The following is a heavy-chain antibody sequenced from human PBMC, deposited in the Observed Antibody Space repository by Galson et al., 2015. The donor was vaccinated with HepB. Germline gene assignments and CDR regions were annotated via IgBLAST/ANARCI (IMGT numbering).Heavy chain of an antibody. J-gene: IGHJ6*02. V-gene: IGHV1-46*01. D-gene: IGHD3-10*01. CDR1: GYTLTSHF. CDR3: ARATMVRGVIIPYYYGMDV. Sequence: SVKVSCKASGYTLTSHFIHWVRQAPGHGLEWMGIINPSGGSTSYAQKFQGRVTMTRDTSTSTVYMELSSLRSEDTAVYYCARATMVRGVIIPYYYGMDVWGQGTTVTVSS. CDR2: INPSGGST.